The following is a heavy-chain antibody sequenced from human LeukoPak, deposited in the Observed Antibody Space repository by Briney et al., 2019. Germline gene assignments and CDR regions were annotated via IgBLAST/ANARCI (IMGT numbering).Heavy chain of an antibody. J-gene: IGHJ6*02. V-gene: IGHV3-9*01. CDR3: AKDLKSYGTGSYFRFYYHGMDV. Sequence: GKSLRLSCAAFGFTFDDYAMHWVRQAPGKGLEWVSAISWNSGSIAYADSVKGRFTISRDNAKNSLYLQMDSLRAEDAALYYCAKDLKSYGTGSYFRFYYHGMDVWGQGTPVTVSS. D-gene: IGHD3-10*01. CDR1: GFTFDDYA. CDR2: ISWNSGSI.